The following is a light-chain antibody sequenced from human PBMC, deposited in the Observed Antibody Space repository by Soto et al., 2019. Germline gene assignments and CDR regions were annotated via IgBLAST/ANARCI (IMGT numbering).Light chain of an antibody. CDR3: CSYAGSSTFVV. V-gene: IGLV2-23*02. J-gene: IGLJ2*01. CDR2: DVS. CDR1: SSDVGSYTL. Sequence: QSALTQPASVSGSPGQSITISCTGTSSDVGSYTLVSWYQQHPGKAPKLTIYDVSKRPSGVANRFSGSKSGNTASLTIAGLQAEDEADYYCCSYAGSSTFVVFGGGTKLTVL.